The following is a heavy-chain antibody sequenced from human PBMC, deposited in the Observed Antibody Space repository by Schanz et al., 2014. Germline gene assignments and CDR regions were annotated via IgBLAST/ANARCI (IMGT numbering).Heavy chain of an antibody. CDR2: ISSSSSYT. CDR3: AGAVATIRADSFDI. J-gene: IGHJ3*02. D-gene: IGHD5-12*01. CDR1: GFTFSDYY. Sequence: QVQLVESGGGLVKPGGSLRLSCAASGFTFSDYYMSWIRQAPGKGLEWVSYISSSSSYTNYADSVKGRFTISRDNAKNSLYLQMNSLRAEDTAVYYCAGAVATIRADSFDIWGQGTMVAVSS. V-gene: IGHV3-11*06.